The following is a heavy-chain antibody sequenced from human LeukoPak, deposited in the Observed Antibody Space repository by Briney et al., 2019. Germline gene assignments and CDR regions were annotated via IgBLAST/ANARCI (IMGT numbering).Heavy chain of an antibody. CDR1: GGSFSGYY. V-gene: IGHV4-34*01. J-gene: IGHJ4*02. CDR3: ARQRYYGSGSYYKD. Sequence: TSETLSLTCAIYGGSFSGYYWSWIRQPPGKGLEWIGEINHSGSTIYNPSLKSRVTISVDTSKNQFSLKLSSVTAADTAVYYCARQRYYGSGSYYKDWGQGTLVTVSS. D-gene: IGHD3-10*01. CDR2: INHSGST.